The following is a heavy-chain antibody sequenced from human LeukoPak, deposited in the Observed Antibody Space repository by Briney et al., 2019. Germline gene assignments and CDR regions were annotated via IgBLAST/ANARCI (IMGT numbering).Heavy chain of an antibody. Sequence: PGGSLRLSCAASGFTFSSYSMNWVRQAPGKGLEGVSFISSSSSYIYYADSVKGRFTISRDNAKNSLYLQMNSLRAEDTAVYYCARDKTTGDSWFDSWGQGTLVTVSS. CDR3: ARDKTTGDSWFDS. V-gene: IGHV3-21*01. D-gene: IGHD1-1*01. CDR2: ISSSSSYI. CDR1: GFTFSSYS. J-gene: IGHJ5*01.